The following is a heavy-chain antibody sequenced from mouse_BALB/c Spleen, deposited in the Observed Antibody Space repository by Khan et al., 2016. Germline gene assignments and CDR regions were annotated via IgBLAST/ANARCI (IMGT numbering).Heavy chain of an antibody. CDR1: GYSFTGYF. J-gene: IGHJ3*01. D-gene: IGHD2-4*01. CDR2: INPYNGDT. Sequence: VQLQQSGPELVKPGASVKISCKASGYSFTGYFINWVMQSHGKSLEWIGRINPYNGDTFYNQKFKGKATLTVDKSSRKAHMELRSLASEDSAVYYCAIWFYDYDGFAYWGQGTLVTVSA. CDR3: AIWFYDYDGFAY. V-gene: IGHV1-20*02.